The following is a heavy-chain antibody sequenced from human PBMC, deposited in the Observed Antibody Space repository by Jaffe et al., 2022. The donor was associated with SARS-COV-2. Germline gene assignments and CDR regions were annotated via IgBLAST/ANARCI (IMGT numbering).Heavy chain of an antibody. CDR3: ARSNGGYSYYYYYGMDV. CDR1: GGSISSYY. J-gene: IGHJ6*02. CDR2: IYYNGNT. Sequence: QVQLQESGPGLVKPSETLSLTCTVSGGSISSYYWSWIRQPPGKGLEWIGYIYYNGNTKYNPSHKSRVTISVDSSKIQFSLKLSSVTAADTAVYYCARSNGGYSYYYYYGMDVWGQGTTVTVSS. V-gene: IGHV4-59*01. D-gene: IGHD2-15*01.